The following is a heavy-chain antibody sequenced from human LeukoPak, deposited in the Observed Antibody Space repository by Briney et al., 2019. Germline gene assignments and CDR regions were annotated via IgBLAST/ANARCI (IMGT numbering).Heavy chain of an antibody. D-gene: IGHD4-17*01. J-gene: IGHJ4*02. CDR1: GFTFSSYS. V-gene: IGHV3-21*04. CDR3: ARADYGDSYYFDY. CDR2: ISSSSYI. Sequence: GGSLRLSCAASGFTFSSYSMNWVRQAPGKGLEWVSSISSSSYIYYADSVKGRFTISRDNAKNSLYLQMNSLRAEDTAVYYCARADYGDSYYFDYWGQGTLVTVSS.